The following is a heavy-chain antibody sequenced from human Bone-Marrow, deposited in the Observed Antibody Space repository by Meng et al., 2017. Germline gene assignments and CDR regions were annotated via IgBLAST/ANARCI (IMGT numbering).Heavy chain of an antibody. CDR3: ARGQGGSNRGLDS. J-gene: IGHJ4*02. V-gene: IGHV3-74*03. D-gene: IGHD1-26*01. CDR2: IDGDGSTT. Sequence: GESLKISCEASGFTFSGYWMHWVRQVPGKGLVWVSRIDGDGSTTKYADFVKGRFTISRDDAKNTLYLQMNSLRAEDTAVYYCARGQGGSNRGLDSWGQGTLVTVSS. CDR1: GFTFSGYW.